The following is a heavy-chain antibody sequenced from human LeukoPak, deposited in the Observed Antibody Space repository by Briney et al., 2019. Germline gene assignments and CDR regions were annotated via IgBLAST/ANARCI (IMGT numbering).Heavy chain of an antibody. Sequence: ASVTVSCKTSGYTFTRYPVNWLRQAPGQGLEWMGWINTNTGNPTYAQGFTGRFVFSLDTSVSTAYLQISSLKAEDTAVYYCAKTSAYGYNWFEMWGQGTLVTVSS. J-gene: IGHJ5*02. V-gene: IGHV7-4-1*02. CDR3: AKTSAYGYNWFEM. CDR2: INTNTGNP. CDR1: GYTFTRYP. D-gene: IGHD5-12*01.